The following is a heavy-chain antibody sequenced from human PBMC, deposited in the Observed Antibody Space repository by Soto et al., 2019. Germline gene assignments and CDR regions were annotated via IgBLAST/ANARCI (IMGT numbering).Heavy chain of an antibody. Sequence: EVQLVESGGGLVQPGGSLRLSCAASRFTVSSNYMSWVRQAPGKGLEWVSVIYSGGSTYYADSVKGRFTISRDNSKNTLYLQMNSLRAEDTAVYYCARKEWRGNGMDVWGQGTTVTVSS. CDR1: RFTVSSNY. J-gene: IGHJ6*02. CDR2: IYSGGST. V-gene: IGHV3-66*01. D-gene: IGHD3-3*01. CDR3: ARKEWRGNGMDV.